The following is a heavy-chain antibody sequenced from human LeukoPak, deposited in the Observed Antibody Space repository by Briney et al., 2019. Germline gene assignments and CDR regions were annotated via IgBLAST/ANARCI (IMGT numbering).Heavy chain of an antibody. D-gene: IGHD3-9*01. CDR2: IYYSGST. CDR3: ARVPFRYFDWLLYPTLFDY. V-gene: IGHV4-30-4*08. Sequence: SETLSLTCAVYGGSFSGYYWSWIRQPPGKGLEWIGYIYYSGSTYYNPSLKSRVTISVDTSKNQFSLKLSSVTAADTAVYYCARVPFRYFDWLLYPTLFDYWGQGTLVTVSS. CDR1: GGSFSGYY. J-gene: IGHJ4*02.